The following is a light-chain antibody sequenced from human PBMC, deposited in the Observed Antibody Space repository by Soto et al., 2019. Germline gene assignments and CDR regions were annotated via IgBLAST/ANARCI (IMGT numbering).Light chain of an antibody. CDR2: DAS. Sequence: EIVLTQSPATLSLSPGERATLSCRASQSVSSYLAWYQQKPGQAPRLLIYDASNRATGIPARFSGSGSGTDFTLTISSLEPEDWAVYYCQQRSNWLTVGGGTKVDIK. J-gene: IGKJ4*01. CDR1: QSVSSY. CDR3: QQRSNWLT. V-gene: IGKV3-11*01.